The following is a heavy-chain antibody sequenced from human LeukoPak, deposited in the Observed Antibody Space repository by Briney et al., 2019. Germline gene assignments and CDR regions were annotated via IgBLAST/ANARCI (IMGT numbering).Heavy chain of an antibody. V-gene: IGHV4-39*07. D-gene: IGHD3-22*01. CDR2: IYYSGNT. CDR3: ARVNAIVVNLFDY. Sequence: PSETLSLTCTVSGGSISNISYYWGWIRQPPGKGLEWIGSIYYSGNTYYSPSLKSRVTMSVDTPKNQFSLKLSSVTAADTAVYYCARVNAIVVNLFDYWGQGTLVSVSS. J-gene: IGHJ4*02. CDR1: GGSISNISYY.